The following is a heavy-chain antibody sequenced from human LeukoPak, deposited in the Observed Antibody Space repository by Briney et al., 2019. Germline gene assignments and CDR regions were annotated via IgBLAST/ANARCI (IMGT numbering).Heavy chain of an antibody. J-gene: IGHJ4*02. V-gene: IGHV4-59*08. CDR3: ARLDPAMIVAIDY. Sequence: SETLSLTCTVSGGSISSYYWSWVRQPPGKGLEWIGYIYYSGSNNYTPSLKIRVTISVDTSKNQFYLKLSTVNAADTAVYYCARLDPAMIVAIDYWGQGTLVTVSS. CDR2: IYYSGSN. CDR1: GGSISSYY. D-gene: IGHD3-22*01.